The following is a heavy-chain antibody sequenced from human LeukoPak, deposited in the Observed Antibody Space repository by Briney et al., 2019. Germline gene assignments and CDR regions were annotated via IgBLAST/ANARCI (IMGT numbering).Heavy chain of an antibody. J-gene: IGHJ6*03. CDR1: GYSFTSYW. CDR3: ARAVKGSGYDPYYYYMDV. Sequence: GESLKISCKGSGYSFTSYWIGWVRQMPGKGLEWMGIIYPGDSDTRYSPSFQGQVTIPADKSISTAYLQWSSLKASDTAMYYCARAVKGSGYDPYYYYMDVWGKGTTVTVSS. V-gene: IGHV5-51*01. CDR2: IYPGDSDT. D-gene: IGHD5-12*01.